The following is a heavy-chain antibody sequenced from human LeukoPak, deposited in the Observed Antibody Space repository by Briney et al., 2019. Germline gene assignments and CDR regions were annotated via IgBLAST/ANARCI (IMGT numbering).Heavy chain of an antibody. CDR1: GGTFSSYT. CDR2: IIPILGIA. CDR3: ARLARQQLAQNFDY. V-gene: IGHV1-69*02. Sequence: SVKVSCKASGGTFSSYTISWVRQAPGQGLEWMGRIIPILGIANYAQKFQGRVTITADKSTSTAYMELSSLRSEDTAVYYCARLARQQLAQNFDYWGQGTLVTVSS. D-gene: IGHD6-13*01. J-gene: IGHJ4*02.